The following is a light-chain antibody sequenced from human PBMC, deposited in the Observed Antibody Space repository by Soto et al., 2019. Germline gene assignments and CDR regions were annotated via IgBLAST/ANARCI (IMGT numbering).Light chain of an antibody. J-gene: IGKJ5*01. CDR3: QQYYRSSIT. Sequence: ILLTQSPSSLSASVGDRVTITCRASQGIDTSLAWYQQKPGKAPKLLIYAASNFQSGVPSRFSGSGSGTHFTLTISSLQPEDFATYYCQQYYRSSITFGQGTRLEI. CDR2: AAS. V-gene: IGKV1-9*01. CDR1: QGIDTS.